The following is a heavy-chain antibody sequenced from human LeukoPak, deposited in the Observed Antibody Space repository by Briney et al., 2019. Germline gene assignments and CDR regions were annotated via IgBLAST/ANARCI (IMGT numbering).Heavy chain of an antibody. J-gene: IGHJ3*02. V-gene: IGHV4-61*02. CDR3: ARFAPLVVPAAMNAFDI. CDR1: GGSISSGSYY. D-gene: IGHD2-2*01. Sequence: SQTLSLTCTVSGGSISSGSYYWSWIRQPAWKGLEWIGRIYTSGSTNYNPSLKSRVTISVDTSKNQFSLKLSSVTAADTAVYYCARFAPLVVPAAMNAFDIWGQGTMVTVSS. CDR2: IYTSGST.